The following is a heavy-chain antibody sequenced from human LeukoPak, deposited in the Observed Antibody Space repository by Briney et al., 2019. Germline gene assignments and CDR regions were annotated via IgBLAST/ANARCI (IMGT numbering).Heavy chain of an antibody. CDR2: ISSSSSYI. J-gene: IGHJ4*02. V-gene: IGHV3-21*01. CDR1: GFTFSSYS. CDR3: ARDYYDSSGYYYSDYFDY. D-gene: IGHD3-22*01. Sequence: GGSLRLSCAASGFTFSSYSMNWVRQAPGKGLEWVSSISSSSSYIYYADSVKGRFTISRDNAKNSLYLQMNSLRAEDTAVYYCARDYYDSSGYYYSDYFDYWGQGTLVTVSS.